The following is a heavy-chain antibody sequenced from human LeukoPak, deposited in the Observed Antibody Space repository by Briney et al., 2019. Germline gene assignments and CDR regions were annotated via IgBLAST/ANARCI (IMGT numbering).Heavy chain of an antibody. CDR1: GGSIRSYY. CDR3: ARHMGLGYSYGYPYFDY. D-gene: IGHD5-18*01. V-gene: IGHV4-59*08. J-gene: IGHJ4*02. CDR2: IYYSGST. Sequence: PSETLSLTCTVSGGSIRSYYWSWIRQPPGKGLEWIGYIYYSGSTNYNPSLKSRVTISVDTSKNQFSLKLSSVTAADTAVYYCARHMGLGYSYGYPYFDYWGQGTLVTVSS.